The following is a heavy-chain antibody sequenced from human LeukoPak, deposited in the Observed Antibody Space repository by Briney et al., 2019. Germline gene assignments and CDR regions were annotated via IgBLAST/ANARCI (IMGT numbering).Heavy chain of an antibody. CDR1: GFTFDDYA. V-gene: IGHV3-43*02. J-gene: IGHJ3*02. D-gene: IGHD4-11*01. CDR2: ISGDGGST. Sequence: GGSLRLSCAASGFTFDDYAMHWVRQAPGKGLEWVSLISGDGGSTYYADCVKGRFTISRDNSKNSLYLQMNSLRTEDTALYYCAKDPTRKGRGAFDIWGQGTMVTVSS. CDR3: AKDPTRKGRGAFDI.